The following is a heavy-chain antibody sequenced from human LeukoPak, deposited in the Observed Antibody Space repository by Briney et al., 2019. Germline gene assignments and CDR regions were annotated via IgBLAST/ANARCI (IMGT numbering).Heavy chain of an antibody. J-gene: IGHJ4*02. CDR3: AKDGELLFDY. Sequence: PGRSLRLSCAASGFTFSSYGMHWVRQAPGKGLEWVAVISYDGSNKYYADSVKGRFTISRDNSKNTLYLQMNSLRAEDTAVYYCAKDGELLFDYWGQGTQVTVSS. D-gene: IGHD1-7*01. CDR1: GFTFSSYG. CDR2: ISYDGSNK. V-gene: IGHV3-30*18.